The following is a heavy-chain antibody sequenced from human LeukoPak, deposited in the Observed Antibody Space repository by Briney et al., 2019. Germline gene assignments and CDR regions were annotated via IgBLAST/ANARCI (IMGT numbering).Heavy chain of an antibody. J-gene: IGHJ4*02. D-gene: IGHD3-10*01. CDR3: AKPPYYYGSGSYYTPDFRGYYFDY. CDR2: ISGSGGST. Sequence: GGSLRLSCAASGFTFSSYAMSWVRQAPGKGLEWVSAISGSGGSTYYADPVKGRFTISRDNSKNTLYLQMNSLRAEDTAVYYCAKPPYYYGSGSYYTPDFRGYYFDYWGQGTLVTVSS. V-gene: IGHV3-23*01. CDR1: GFTFSSYA.